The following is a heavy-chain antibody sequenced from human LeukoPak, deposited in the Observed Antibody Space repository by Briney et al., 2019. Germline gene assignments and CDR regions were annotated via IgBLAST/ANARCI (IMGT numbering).Heavy chain of an antibody. CDR2: ITNDGSST. CDR3: ARSGDYGYFDY. Sequence: GGSLRLSCAASGLTFSSHWMHWVRQAPGKGLVWVSRITNDGSSTTYADSVKGRFTISRDNAKNSLYLQMNSLRAEDTAVYYCARSGDYGYFDYWGQGTLVTVSS. J-gene: IGHJ4*02. CDR1: GLTFSSHW. D-gene: IGHD2-21*02. V-gene: IGHV3-74*01.